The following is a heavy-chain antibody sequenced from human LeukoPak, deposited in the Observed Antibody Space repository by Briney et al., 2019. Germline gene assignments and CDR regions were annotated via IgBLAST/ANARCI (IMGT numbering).Heavy chain of an antibody. J-gene: IGHJ5*02. CDR2: IYYSGST. CDR1: GGSISSSSYY. Sequence: KTSETLSLTCTVSGGSISSSSYYWGWIRQPPGKGLEWIGSIYYSGSTYYNPSLKSRVTISVDTSKNQFSLKVSSVTAADTAVYFCASIERAVAGTDWFDPWGQGTLVTVSS. V-gene: IGHV4-39*07. CDR3: ASIERAVAGTDWFDP. D-gene: IGHD6-19*01.